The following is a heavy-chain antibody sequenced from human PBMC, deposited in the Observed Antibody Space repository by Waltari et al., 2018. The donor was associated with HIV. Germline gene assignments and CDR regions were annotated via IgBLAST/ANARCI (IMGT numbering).Heavy chain of an antibody. D-gene: IGHD1-26*01. Sequence: QLQLQESGPGLVKPSETLSLTCTFSGGSVSSSSYFWGWIRQPPGKGMEWVGRIYYTGRAYYNPSLKSRVTISVDTSKNQFSLKVTSVTAADTAVYYCARHALRVGAAYWNFDLWGRGTLVTVSS. J-gene: IGHJ2*01. CDR3: ARHALRVGAAYWNFDL. V-gene: IGHV4-39*01. CDR2: IYYTGRA. CDR1: GGSVSSSSYF.